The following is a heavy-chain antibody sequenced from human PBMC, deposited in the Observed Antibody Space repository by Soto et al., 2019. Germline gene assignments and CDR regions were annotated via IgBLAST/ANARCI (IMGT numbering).Heavy chain of an antibody. D-gene: IGHD6-13*01. Sequence: PGGSLRLSCAASGFTFSSYGMHWVRQAPGKGLEWVAVIWYDGSNKYYADSVKGRFTIFRDNSKNTLYLQMNSLRAEDTAVYYCARGVRQQLVRSPFDYWGQGTLVTVSS. CDR3: ARGVRQQLVRSPFDY. CDR2: IWYDGSNK. CDR1: GFTFSSYG. V-gene: IGHV3-33*01. J-gene: IGHJ4*02.